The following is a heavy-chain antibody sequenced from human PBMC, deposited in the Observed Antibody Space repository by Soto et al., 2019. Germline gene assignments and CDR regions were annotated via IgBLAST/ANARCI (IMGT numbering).Heavy chain of an antibody. CDR2: IYYSGST. CDR3: ARGEIVAVIHAFDI. D-gene: IGHD3-22*01. J-gene: IGHJ3*02. V-gene: IGHV4-39*01. CDR1: GGSISSSSYY. Sequence: SETLSLTCTVSGGSISSSSYYWGWIRQPPGKGLEWIGSIYYSGSTYYNPSLKSRVTISVDTSKNQFSLKLSSVTAADTAVYYCARGEIVAVIHAFDIWGQGTMVTVS.